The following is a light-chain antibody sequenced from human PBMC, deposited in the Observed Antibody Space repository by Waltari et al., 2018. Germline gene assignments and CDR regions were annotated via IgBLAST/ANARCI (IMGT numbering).Light chain of an antibody. CDR1: SSEVVGNKN. CDR2: DGS. V-gene: IGLV2-14*02. J-gene: IGLJ2*01. Sequence: QSAMTQTAAVSGPPGQSTPISCTGTSSEVVGNKNASWYQQHPGKAPKLMIYDGSKRPSGVSHRFSGSKSGNTASLTISGLQAEDEADYYCSSYTSSRVVFGGGTKLTVL. CDR3: SSYTSSRVV.